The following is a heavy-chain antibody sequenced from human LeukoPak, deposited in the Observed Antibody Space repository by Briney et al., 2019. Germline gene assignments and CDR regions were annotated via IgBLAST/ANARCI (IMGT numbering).Heavy chain of an antibody. CDR2: IYPGDSDT. Sequence: GESLKISCEGSGYSFTSYWIGWVRQMPGKGLEWMGIIYPGDSDTRYSPSFQGQVTISADKSISTAYLQWSSLKASDTAMYYCARRATIFGVVTYFDYWGQGTLVTVSS. CDR1: GYSFTSYW. D-gene: IGHD3-3*01. J-gene: IGHJ4*02. CDR3: ARRATIFGVVTYFDY. V-gene: IGHV5-51*01.